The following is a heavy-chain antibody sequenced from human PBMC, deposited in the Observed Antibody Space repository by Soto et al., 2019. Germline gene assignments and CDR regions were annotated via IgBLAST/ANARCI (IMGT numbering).Heavy chain of an antibody. V-gene: IGHV1-8*01. CDR1: GYTFTGYD. Sequence: QVQLVQSGAEVKKPGPSVRVSCKAFGYTFTGYDINWVRRAPGKGLEGMGWMFPNSGNTGYAQKFQGRLTMTRNTSISTAYMELSSLRSEDTAVYYCARGNGGSYDWFDPWGQGTLVTVSS. CDR3: ARGNGGSYDWFDP. CDR2: MFPNSGNT. D-gene: IGHD1-26*01. J-gene: IGHJ5*02.